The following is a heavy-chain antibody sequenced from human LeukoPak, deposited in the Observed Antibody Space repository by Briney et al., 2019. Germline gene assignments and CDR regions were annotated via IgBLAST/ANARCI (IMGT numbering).Heavy chain of an antibody. CDR3: ARDSTAAAGSYIDY. Sequence: AAVTVSLKAAGFTFIDYCSHWVRQAPGRGPGWMGWIDLNNGATKYAPKFQDRVTITRDTSINTAYMQLSSLTSDDTAVYYCARDSTAAAGSYIDYWGQGTLVTVSS. CDR2: IDLNNGAT. CDR1: GFTFIDYC. V-gene: IGHV1-2*02. D-gene: IGHD6-13*01. J-gene: IGHJ4*02.